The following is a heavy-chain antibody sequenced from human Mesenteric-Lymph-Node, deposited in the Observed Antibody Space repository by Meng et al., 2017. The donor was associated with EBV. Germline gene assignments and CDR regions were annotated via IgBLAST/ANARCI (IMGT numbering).Heavy chain of an antibody. D-gene: IGHD4-23*01. CDR3: ARGGGVLTPLDY. CDR2: INHSGGT. J-gene: IGHJ4*02. V-gene: IGHV4-34*01. Sequence: VQFHTWGAALLKPTDTRPLTCPVYGDVFSGDFWIWIRQPLGKGLEWIGEINHSGGTNYNPSLESRVTISVDASKNQFSLKLRSVTAADTAVYYCARGGGVLTPLDYWGQGGLVTVSS. CDR1: GDVFSGDF.